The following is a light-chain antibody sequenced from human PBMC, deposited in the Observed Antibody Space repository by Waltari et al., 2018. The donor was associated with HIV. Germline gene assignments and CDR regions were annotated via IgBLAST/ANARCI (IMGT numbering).Light chain of an antibody. CDR2: WAS. Sequence: DVVMTQSPDVLAVSLGERATIKCKATHSVFYTPNAKNYIAWYQQRPGQAPKLLIYWASTREFGVSARFSGSGSGTNFTLTITSLQAEDVAVYYCQQYYSPPPTFGQWTKVEIK. CDR1: HSVFYTPNAKNY. V-gene: IGKV4-1*01. J-gene: IGKJ1*01. CDR3: QQYYSPPPT.